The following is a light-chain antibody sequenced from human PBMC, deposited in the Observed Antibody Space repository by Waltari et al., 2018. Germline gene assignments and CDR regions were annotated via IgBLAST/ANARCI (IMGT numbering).Light chain of an antibody. V-gene: IGKV3D-15*01. CDR3: QQYNNWPT. CDR2: GAS. J-gene: IGKJ1*01. CDR1: QSVSSN. Sequence: EIVMMQSPATLSVSPGERATLSCRASQSVSSNLAWYQQKPGQAPRLLIYGASTRATGIPARFSGSGSGTEFTLTISSLQSEEFAVYYCQQYNNWPTFGQGTKVEIK.